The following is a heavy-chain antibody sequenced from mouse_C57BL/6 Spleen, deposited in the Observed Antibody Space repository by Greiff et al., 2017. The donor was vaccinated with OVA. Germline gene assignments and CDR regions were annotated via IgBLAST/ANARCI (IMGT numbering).Heavy chain of an antibody. J-gene: IGHJ4*01. CDR2: IDPETGGT. Sequence: QVQLKESGAELVRPGASVTLSCKASGYTFTDYEMHWVKQTPVHGLEWIGAIDPETGGTAYNQKFKGKAILTADKSSSTAYMELRSLTSEDSAVYYCTRFYDVRYAMDYWGQGTSVTVSS. V-gene: IGHV1-15*01. CDR3: TRFYDVRYAMDY. CDR1: GYTFTDYE. D-gene: IGHD2-12*01.